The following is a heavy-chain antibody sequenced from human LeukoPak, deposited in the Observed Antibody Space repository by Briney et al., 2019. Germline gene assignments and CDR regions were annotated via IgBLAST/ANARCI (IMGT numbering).Heavy chain of an antibody. J-gene: IGHJ4*02. V-gene: IGHV3-48*03. D-gene: IGHD5-18*01. Sequence: GGPLRLSCAASGFTFSSYEMNWVRQAPGKGLEWVSYISSSGSTIYYADSVKGRFTISRDNAKNSLYLQMNSLRAEDTAVYYCARGDSDWDTAMVNLDYWGQGTLVTVSS. CDR1: GFTFSSYE. CDR3: ARGDSDWDTAMVNLDY. CDR2: ISSSGSTI.